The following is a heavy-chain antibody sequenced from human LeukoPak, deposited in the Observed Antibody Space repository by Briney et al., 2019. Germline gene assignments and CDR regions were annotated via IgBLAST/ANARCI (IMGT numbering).Heavy chain of an antibody. CDR2: IYYSGST. CDR3: ATGSGGFLFDY. J-gene: IGHJ4*02. D-gene: IGHD3-10*01. V-gene: IGHV4-59*08. Sequence: SETLSLTCTVSGGSISNYYWSWIRQPPGKGLEWIGYIYYSGSTNYNPSLKSRVTISVDTSKNQFSLKLSSVTAADTAVYYCATGSGGFLFDYWGQGTLVTVSS. CDR1: GGSISNYY.